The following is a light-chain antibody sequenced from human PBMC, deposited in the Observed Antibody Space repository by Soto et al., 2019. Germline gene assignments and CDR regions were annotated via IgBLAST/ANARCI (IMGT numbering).Light chain of an antibody. CDR3: QEYNSAPWT. CDR1: QAISNY. CDR2: AAS. Sequence: DIQMTQSPSSLSASVGDRVTITCRASQAISNYLAWYQQKPGEVPNLLIYAASTLQSVVPSRFSGSGSGTDFTLTINRLQPEDVATYYSQEYNSAPWTFGQGTKVEVK. V-gene: IGKV1-27*01. J-gene: IGKJ1*01.